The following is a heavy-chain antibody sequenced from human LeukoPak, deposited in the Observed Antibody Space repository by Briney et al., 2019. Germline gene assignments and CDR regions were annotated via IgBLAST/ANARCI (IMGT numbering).Heavy chain of an antibody. V-gene: IGHV1-2*02. CDR1: GYTFTGYY. CDR3: ARDIVVVPAARSGYYMDV. Sequence: ASVKVSCKASGYTFTGYYIHWVRQAPGQGLEWMGWINPNSGGTNCAQKFQGRVTMTRDTSISTAYMELSRLRSDDTAVYYCARDIVVVPAARSGYYMDVWGKGTTVTVSS. CDR2: INPNSGGT. J-gene: IGHJ6*03. D-gene: IGHD2-2*01.